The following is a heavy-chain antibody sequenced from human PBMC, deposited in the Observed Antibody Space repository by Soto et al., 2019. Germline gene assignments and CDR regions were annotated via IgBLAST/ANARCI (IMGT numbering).Heavy chain of an antibody. CDR1: GFRFDMYY. D-gene: IGHD4-17*01. V-gene: IGHV3-23*05. Sequence: EVQLLESGGGLVQPGGSLRLSCVASGFRFDMYYMAWVRQAPGKGLEWVAFIQESASRTQYADSVRGRFTISRDDSRNTLFLQMDDLRVEDTAMYSCATDYGDNGGGAIALWGAGTMVTVS. J-gene: IGHJ3*01. CDR2: IQESASRT. CDR3: ATDYGDNGGGAIAL.